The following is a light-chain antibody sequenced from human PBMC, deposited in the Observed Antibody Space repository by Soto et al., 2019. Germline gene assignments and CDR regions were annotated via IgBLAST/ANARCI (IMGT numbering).Light chain of an antibody. CDR2: TAA. CDR3: QQSHDFPYT. CDR1: QTVSTS. Sequence: DIQMNQSPSSLSASVGDRVTITCRASQTVSTSLNWYQQKLGKAPNLLIYTAASLQSGAPSRFSGSGSGTDFTLTISSLQHEDFGTYYCQQSHDFPYTFGQGPKVDIK. J-gene: IGKJ2*01. V-gene: IGKV1-39*01.